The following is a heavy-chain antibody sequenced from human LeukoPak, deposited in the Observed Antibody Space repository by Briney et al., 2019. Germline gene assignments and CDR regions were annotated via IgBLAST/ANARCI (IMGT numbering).Heavy chain of an antibody. CDR3: ARDYYGSGTYYKPFDY. J-gene: IGHJ4*02. CDR2: IIPIFGTT. D-gene: IGHD3-10*01. Sequence: SVKVSCKASGGTFSSYAISWVRQAPGQGLEWMGGIIPIFGTTNYAQKFQGRVTITADESTSTAYMELSSLRSGDTAVYYCARDYYGSGTYYKPFDYWGQGTLVTVSS. CDR1: GGTFSSYA. V-gene: IGHV1-69*13.